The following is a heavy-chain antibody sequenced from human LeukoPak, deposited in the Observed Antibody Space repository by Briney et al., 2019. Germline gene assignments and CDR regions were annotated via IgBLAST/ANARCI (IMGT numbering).Heavy chain of an antibody. CDR2: IIPIFGTA. Sequence: SVKVSCKASGGTFSSYAISWVRQATGQGLEWMGGIIPIFGTANYAQKFQGRVTITADESTSTAYMELSSLRSEDTAVYYCARPAGCSGGSCLYYFDYWGQGTLVTVSS. V-gene: IGHV1-69*13. J-gene: IGHJ4*02. CDR1: GGTFSSYA. D-gene: IGHD2-15*01. CDR3: ARPAGCSGGSCLYYFDY.